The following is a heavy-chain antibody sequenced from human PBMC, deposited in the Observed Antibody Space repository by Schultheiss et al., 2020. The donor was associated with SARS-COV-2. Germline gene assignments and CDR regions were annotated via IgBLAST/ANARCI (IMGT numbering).Heavy chain of an antibody. D-gene: IGHD3-10*01. J-gene: IGHJ4*02. V-gene: IGHV3-23*01. CDR3: ARRTTGEISALDY. CDR2: ISGGGGST. Sequence: GESLKISCAASGFTFSSCAMSWVRQAPGKGLEWVSAISGGGGSTYYADSVKGRFTISRDNAKNSVYLQMYSLRVEDTAVYYCARRTTGEISALDYWGQGTLVTVSS. CDR1: GFTFSSCA.